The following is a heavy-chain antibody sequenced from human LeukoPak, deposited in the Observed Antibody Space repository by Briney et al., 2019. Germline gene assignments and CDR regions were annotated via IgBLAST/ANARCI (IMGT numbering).Heavy chain of an antibody. Sequence: GGSLRLSCAASGFTFSSSAMSWVRQAPGKGLVWVSRINSDGSSTTYADSVMGRFTISRDNATNTLFLQMNSLRADDTAVYYCARSTSHYYYYYMDVWGKGTTVTISS. CDR2: INSDGSST. CDR1: GFTFSSSA. V-gene: IGHV3-74*01. J-gene: IGHJ6*03. CDR3: ARSTSHYYYYYMDV.